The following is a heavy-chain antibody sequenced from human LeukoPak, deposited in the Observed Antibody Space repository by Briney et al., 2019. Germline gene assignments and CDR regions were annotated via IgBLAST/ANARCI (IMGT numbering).Heavy chain of an antibody. Sequence: GGSLRLSCAASGFSFDDYPMHWVRQAPRKGLEWVSLINEDGGKTFYADSVRGRFTISRDNSKNSLYLQMNSLRTEDTALYYCAKEIDTLGTNAFDIWGQGTIVTVSS. V-gene: IGHV3-43*02. CDR3: AKEIDTLGTNAFDI. J-gene: IGHJ3*02. CDR2: INEDGGKT. CDR1: GFSFDDYP. D-gene: IGHD2-15*01.